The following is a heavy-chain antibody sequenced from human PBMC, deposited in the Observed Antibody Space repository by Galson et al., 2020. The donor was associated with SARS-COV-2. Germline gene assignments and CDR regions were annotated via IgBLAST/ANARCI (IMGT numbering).Heavy chain of an antibody. CDR2: IKQDGSEK. D-gene: IGHD6-13*01. CDR3: ASAGSRSYSSSWSFGY. J-gene: IGHJ4*02. CDR1: GFTFSSYW. Sequence: GGSLRLSCAASGFTFSSYWMSWVRQAPGKGLEWVANIKQDGSEKYYVDSVKGQFTISRDNAKNSLYLQMSSLRAEDTAVYYCASAGSRSYSSSWSFGYWGQGTLVTVSS. V-gene: IGHV3-7*01.